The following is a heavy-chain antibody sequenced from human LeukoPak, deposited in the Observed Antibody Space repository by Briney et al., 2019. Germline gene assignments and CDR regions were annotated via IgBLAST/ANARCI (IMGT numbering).Heavy chain of an antibody. V-gene: IGHV3-30-3*01. CDR2: VSDHGSNK. D-gene: IGHD2-15*01. CDR3: ASLYCSGGSCYDVDGVDP. CDR1: GYTFSRYT. Sequence: PGGSLRLSCAASGYTFSRYTMHWVRQAPGKGLEWVALVSDHGSNKYYAESVKGRFTISRDNSKNTLYLQMNSLRPEDTALYYCASLYCSGGSCYDVDGVDPWGQGTLVSVSS. J-gene: IGHJ5*02.